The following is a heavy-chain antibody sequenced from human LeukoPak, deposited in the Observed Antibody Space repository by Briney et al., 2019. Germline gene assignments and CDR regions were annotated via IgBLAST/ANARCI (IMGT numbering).Heavy chain of an antibody. CDR1: GFTFSSYW. Sequence: GGSLRLSCAASGFTFSSYWMHWVRQAPGKGLVWVSRINTDGSSTSYADSVKGRFTISRDNSKNTLYLQMNSLRAEDTAVYYCAKRPTSGSYPSGDYWGQGTLVTVSS. D-gene: IGHD1-26*01. CDR3: AKRPTSGSYPSGDY. J-gene: IGHJ4*02. V-gene: IGHV3-74*01. CDR2: INTDGSST.